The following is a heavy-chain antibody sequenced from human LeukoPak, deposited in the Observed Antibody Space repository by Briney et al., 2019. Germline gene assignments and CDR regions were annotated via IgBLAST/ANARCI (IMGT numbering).Heavy chain of an antibody. D-gene: IGHD3-3*01. J-gene: IGHJ4*02. Sequence: KPSETLSLTCTVSGGSISSSSYYWGWIRQPPGKGLEWIGSIYYSRSTYYNPSLKSRVTISVDTSKNQFSLELSSVTAADTAVYYCARMHYDFWSGYYSSVDFHFDYWGQGTLVTVSS. CDR2: IYYSRST. V-gene: IGHV4-39*01. CDR3: ARMHYDFWSGYYSSVDFHFDY. CDR1: GGSISSSSYY.